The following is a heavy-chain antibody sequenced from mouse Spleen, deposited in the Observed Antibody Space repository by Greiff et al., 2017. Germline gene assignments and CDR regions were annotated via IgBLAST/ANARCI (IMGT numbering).Heavy chain of an antibody. V-gene: IGHV3-1*01. CDR1: GYSITSGYD. CDR2: ISYSGST. Sequence: VQLQQSGPGMVKPSQSLSLTCTVTGYSITSGYDWHWIRHFPGNKLEWMGYISYSGSTNYNPSLKSRISITHDTSKNHFFLKLNSVTTEDTATYYCARDGYDYFDYWGQGTTLTVSS. D-gene: IGHD1-1*02. CDR3: ARDGYDYFDY. J-gene: IGHJ2*01.